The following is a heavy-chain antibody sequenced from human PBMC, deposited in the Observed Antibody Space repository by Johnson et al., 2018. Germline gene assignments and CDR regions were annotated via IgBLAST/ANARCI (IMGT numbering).Heavy chain of an antibody. CDR2: ISSSSSTI. J-gene: IGHJ1*01. Sequence: EVQLVESGGGLVQPGGSLRLSCAASGFTFSSYSMNWVRQAPGKGLEWVSYISSSSSTIYYADSVKGRFTISRDNAKNSLYLQRNSLRDEDTAVYYCATGNYCGGDCFSLRYFQHWGQGTLVTVSS. D-gene: IGHD2-21*02. CDR1: GFTFSSYS. CDR3: ATGNYCGGDCFSLRYFQH. V-gene: IGHV3-48*02.